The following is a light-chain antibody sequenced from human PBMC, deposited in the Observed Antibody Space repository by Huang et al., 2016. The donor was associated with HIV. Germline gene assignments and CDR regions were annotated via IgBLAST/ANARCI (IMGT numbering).Light chain of an antibody. CDR2: LGS. J-gene: IGKJ5*01. Sequence: DIVMTQSPLSLPVTPGEPASISCRSSQPLLHSNGYNYLDRYLQKPGQSPQLLIYLGSNRASGVPDRFSGSGSVTDFTLKISTVEAEDVGSYYCMQALQTPRTFGQGTRLEIK. V-gene: IGKV2-28*01. CDR3: MQALQTPRT. CDR1: QPLLHSNGYNY.